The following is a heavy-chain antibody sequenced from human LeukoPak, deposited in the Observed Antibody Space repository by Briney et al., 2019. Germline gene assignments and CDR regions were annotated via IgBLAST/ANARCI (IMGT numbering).Heavy chain of an antibody. CDR1: GFVFSSNW. CDR3: AKEGRSLQTY. CDR2: IKEDGTET. D-gene: IGHD5-24*01. Sequence: GGSLRLSCAASGFVFSSNWMSWVRLAPGKGLEWVANIKEDGTETYYVDSVKGRFAISRDNAKNSLYLQMNSLRVEDTAVYYCAKEGRSLQTYWGQGTLVTVSS. J-gene: IGHJ4*02. V-gene: IGHV3-7*03.